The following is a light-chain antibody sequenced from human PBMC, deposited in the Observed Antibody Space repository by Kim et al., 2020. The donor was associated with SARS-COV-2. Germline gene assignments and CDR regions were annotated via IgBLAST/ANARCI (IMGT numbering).Light chain of an antibody. CDR3: QQCVDSSMYS. V-gene: IGKV3-20*01. Sequence: RGERASLPCKATACASSIPSGWYQPKPGPPPPHPIHRSSIRAAGIPDWFSRSGSGTDFSLSLSRLEPVDLAVYYCQQCVDSSMYSFGQGTKLEF. CDR2: RSS. CDR1: ACASSIP. J-gene: IGKJ2*01.